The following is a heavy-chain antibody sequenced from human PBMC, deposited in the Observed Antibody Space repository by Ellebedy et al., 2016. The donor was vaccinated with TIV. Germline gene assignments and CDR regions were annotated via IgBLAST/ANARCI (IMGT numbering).Heavy chain of an antibody. D-gene: IGHD4-17*01. CDR2: ISGSGGST. CDR3: AKDRYGDYVVYFDY. Sequence: PGGSLRLSCAASGFTFSSYAMSWVRQAPGKGLEWVSSISGSGGSTNYADSVKGRFTISRDNSKNTLYLQMNSLRAEDTAVYYCAKDRYGDYVVYFDYWGQGTLVTVSS. V-gene: IGHV3-23*01. CDR1: GFTFSSYA. J-gene: IGHJ4*02.